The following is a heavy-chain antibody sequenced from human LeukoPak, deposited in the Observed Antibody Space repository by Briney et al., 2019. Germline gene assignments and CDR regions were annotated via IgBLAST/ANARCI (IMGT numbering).Heavy chain of an antibody. V-gene: IGHV4-34*01. D-gene: IGHD4-17*01. CDR3: ARAKGYGDRYYFDY. Sequence: SETQSLTCAVYGGSFSGYYWGWIRQAPGNGLEWIGEINHSGSTNYNPSLKSRVTISVDTSKNQFSLKLSSVTAADTAVYYCARAKGYGDRYYFDYWGQGTLVTVSS. CDR2: INHSGST. J-gene: IGHJ4*02. CDR1: GGSFSGYY.